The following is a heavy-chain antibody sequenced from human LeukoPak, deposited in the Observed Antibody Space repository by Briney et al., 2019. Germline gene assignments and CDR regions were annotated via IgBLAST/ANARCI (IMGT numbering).Heavy chain of an antibody. V-gene: IGHV4-61*02. CDR2: TSPSGST. CDR1: GGSISSSDNY. J-gene: IGHJ4*02. Sequence: SETLSLTCTVSGGSISSSDNYWSWIRQPAGKGLEWIGRTSPSGSTIYNPSLKSRVTLSVDTSKNQFSLKLASVTAADTAIYYCARGSVRLDYWGQGTLVTVSS. CDR3: ARGSVRLDY. D-gene: IGHD4-17*01.